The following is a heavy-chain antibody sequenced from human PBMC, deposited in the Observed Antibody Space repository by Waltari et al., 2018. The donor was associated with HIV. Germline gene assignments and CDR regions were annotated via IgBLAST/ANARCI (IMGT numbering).Heavy chain of an antibody. CDR3: VRGSSSWNGVDF. CDR1: GFTFSNYW. D-gene: IGHD6-13*01. V-gene: IGHV3-74*01. CDR2: MNRDGRST. J-gene: IGHJ4*02. Sequence: EVQLVESGGGLVQPGGSLRLSCAASGFTFSNYWMHWVRQAAGTGLVWVSRMNRDGRSTTSADTEKGRFTISIDNAKKPLYMQINSLRAEDTALYYCVRGSSSWNGVDFWGRGTLVTVSS.